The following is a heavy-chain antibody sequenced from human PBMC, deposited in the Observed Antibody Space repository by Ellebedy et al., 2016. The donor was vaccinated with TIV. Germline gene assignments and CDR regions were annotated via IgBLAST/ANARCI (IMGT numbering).Heavy chain of an antibody. Sequence: GESLKISXVASGFTFRSHGIYWVRQVPGKGLECVAVISSDGSNKYYADSVKGRFTISRDNSKNTLYLQMNSLRTDDMAVYYCARGGSSGSSDYWGQGTLVTVSS. V-gene: IGHV3-30*03. CDR1: GFTFRSHG. J-gene: IGHJ4*02. CDR3: ARGGSSGSSDY. CDR2: ISSDGSNK. D-gene: IGHD3-10*01.